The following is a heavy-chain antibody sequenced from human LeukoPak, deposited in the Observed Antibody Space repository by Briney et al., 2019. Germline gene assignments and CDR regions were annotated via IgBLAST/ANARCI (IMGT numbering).Heavy chain of an antibody. D-gene: IGHD6-19*01. Sequence: SETLSLTCTVSGDSIRSNDYYWGWIRQPPGKGLVWIGSIYYSGSTSYNPSLQSRVAISVDTSKNQFSLKLSSVTAADTAVYYCARVQRLNLAVAKTEYFQHWGQGTLVTVSS. J-gene: IGHJ1*01. CDR3: ARVQRLNLAVAKTEYFQH. CDR2: IYYSGST. CDR1: GDSIRSNDYY. V-gene: IGHV4-39*07.